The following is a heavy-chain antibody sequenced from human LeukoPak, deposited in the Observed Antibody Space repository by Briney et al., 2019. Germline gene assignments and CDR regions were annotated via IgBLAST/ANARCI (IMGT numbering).Heavy chain of an antibody. CDR2: IRIKAYRATA. V-gene: IGHV3-49*04. J-gene: IGHJ4*02. Sequence: GGSLTLSCTTSGFTFGDYGMSWVRQAPGKGLEWVGFIRIKAYRATAQYAASVKGRFTISRADSKSITYLQTNSLEPEDTAVYYCCSVRDSSASYHSGVDYWGQGTLVTVSS. CDR1: GFTFGDYG. CDR3: CSVRDSSASYHSGVDY. D-gene: IGHD3-22*01.